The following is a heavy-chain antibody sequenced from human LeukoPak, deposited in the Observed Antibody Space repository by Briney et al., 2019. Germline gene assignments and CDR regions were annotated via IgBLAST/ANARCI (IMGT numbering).Heavy chain of an antibody. CDR3: ATGSYGAFDI. Sequence: GGSLRLSCAASGFSFRSAWMSWVRQAPGKGLEWVGLIKRKTDGGTTDYATAMRGRFTISRDDSANTLYLQLNSLKTEDTALYYCATGSYGAFDIWGLGTMVTVSS. J-gene: IGHJ3*02. CDR2: IKRKTDGGTT. CDR1: GFSFRSAW. V-gene: IGHV3-15*01. D-gene: IGHD2-2*01.